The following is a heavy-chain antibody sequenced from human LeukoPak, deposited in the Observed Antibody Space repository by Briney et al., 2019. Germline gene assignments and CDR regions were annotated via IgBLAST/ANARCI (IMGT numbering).Heavy chain of an antibody. V-gene: IGHV3-66*02. Sequence: GGSLRLSCAASGFTVSSNYMSWVRQAPGKGLEWVSVIYSGGNTYYADSVKGRFTISRDNSNNTLYLQMNSLRAEDTAVYYCARDLIRSSLDYWGQGTLVTVSS. CDR3: ARDLIRSSLDY. CDR2: IYSGGNT. D-gene: IGHD6-13*01. J-gene: IGHJ4*02. CDR1: GFTVSSNY.